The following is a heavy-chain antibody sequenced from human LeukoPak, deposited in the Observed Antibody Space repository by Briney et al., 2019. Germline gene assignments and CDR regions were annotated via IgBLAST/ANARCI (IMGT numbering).Heavy chain of an antibody. D-gene: IGHD2/OR15-2a*01. CDR1: GFTFSTSA. J-gene: IGHJ5*02. Sequence: QPGGSLRLSCAASGFTFSTSAMSWVRQAPGKGLEWVSSISTTVGNTYYADSVKGRFTISRDNSNNTLYLQMNSLTAEDTAVYYCTKRAECGGFDPWGQGTLVTVSS. V-gene: IGHV3-23*01. CDR3: TKRAECGGFDP. CDR2: ISTTVGNT.